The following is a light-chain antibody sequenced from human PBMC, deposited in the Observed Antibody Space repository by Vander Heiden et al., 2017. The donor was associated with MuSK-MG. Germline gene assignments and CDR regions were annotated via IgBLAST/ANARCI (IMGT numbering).Light chain of an antibody. CDR3: SSYTSSSTVV. CDR2: DVS. Sequence: QSALPQPASVSGSPGQSITISCTGTSSDVGGYNYVSWYQQHPGKAPKLMIYDVSNRPSGVSNRFSGSKSGNTASLTISGLQAEDEAHYYCSSYTSSSTVVFGGGTKLTVL. CDR1: SSDVGGYNY. V-gene: IGLV2-14*03. J-gene: IGLJ2*01.